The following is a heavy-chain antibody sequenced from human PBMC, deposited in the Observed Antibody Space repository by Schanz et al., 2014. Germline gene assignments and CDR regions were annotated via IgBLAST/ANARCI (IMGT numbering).Heavy chain of an antibody. J-gene: IGHJ3*01. CDR3: ARDPGHGDLPGDV. CDR1: GRSVSSVGDY. CDR2: ISYSGSS. V-gene: IGHV4-31*03. D-gene: IGHD4-17*01. Sequence: QVQLQESGPGLVKPSQTLSLTCTVSGRSVSSVGDYWSWIRQHPGKGLVWIGFISYSGSSDYNPSRKRRHARSVDTSKNQMSLNLRSATAVDTAVYDCARDPGHGDLPGDVWGQGTMVTVAS.